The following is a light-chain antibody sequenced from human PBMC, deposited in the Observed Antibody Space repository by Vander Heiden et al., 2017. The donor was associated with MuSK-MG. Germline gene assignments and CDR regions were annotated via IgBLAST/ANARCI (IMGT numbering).Light chain of an antibody. J-gene: IGKJ4*01. CDR2: DAS. CDR3: QQRNTWPIT. V-gene: IGKV3-11*01. Sequence: EIVFTQSPATLSLSPGERATLSCRASQSVSSYLAWYQQKPGQAPRLLIYDASNRATGIPARFSGSASGTDFTLTISILDPEDFALYYCQQRNTWPITFGGGTRVXIK. CDR1: QSVSSY.